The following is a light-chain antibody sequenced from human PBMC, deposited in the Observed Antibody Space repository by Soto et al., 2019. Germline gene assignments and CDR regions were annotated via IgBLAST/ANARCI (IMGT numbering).Light chain of an antibody. CDR2: GAS. V-gene: IGKV3-15*01. CDR1: ENVNSN. J-gene: IGKJ1*01. CDR3: QHYNNWPPWT. Sequence: EIVMTQSPGTLFVSPGDRATLSCRASENVNSNLAWYQQKPGQAPRLLIYGASTRATGVPATFSGSGSGTEFTLTISSLQSEDFAVYYCQHYNNWPPWTFGQGTKVEI.